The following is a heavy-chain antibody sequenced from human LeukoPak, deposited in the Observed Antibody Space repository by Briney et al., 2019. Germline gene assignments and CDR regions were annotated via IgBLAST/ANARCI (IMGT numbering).Heavy chain of an antibody. CDR2: ISSSSSYI. J-gene: IGHJ4*02. Sequence: GGSLRLSCAASGFTFSSYSMNWVRQAPGKGLEWVSSISSSSSYIYYADSVKGRFTISRDNAKNSLYLQMNSLRAEDTAVYYCAKDTTIFGVPSPDWGQGTLVTVSS. D-gene: IGHD3-3*01. CDR1: GFTFSSYS. V-gene: IGHV3-21*04. CDR3: AKDTTIFGVPSPD.